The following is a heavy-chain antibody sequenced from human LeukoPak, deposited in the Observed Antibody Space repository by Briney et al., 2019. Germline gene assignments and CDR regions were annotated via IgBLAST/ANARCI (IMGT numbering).Heavy chain of an antibody. D-gene: IGHD6-13*01. J-gene: IGHJ4*02. CDR2: ISSNGGST. V-gene: IGHV3-64D*06. CDR3: VKDGEYSSSWYDY. Sequence: GGSLRLSCSASGFTFSSYAMRWVRQAPGKGLEYVSAISSNGGSTYYADSVKGRFTISRDNSKNTLYLQMSSLRAEDTAVYYCVKDGEYSSSWYDYWGQGTLVTVSS. CDR1: GFTFSSYA.